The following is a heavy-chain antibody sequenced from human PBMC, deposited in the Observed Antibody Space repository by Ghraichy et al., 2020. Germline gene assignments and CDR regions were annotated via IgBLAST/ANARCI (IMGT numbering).Heavy chain of an antibody. V-gene: IGHV4-59*01. J-gene: IGHJ4*02. CDR1: GGSISSYY. Sequence: SETLSLTCTVSGGSISSYYWSWIRQPPGKGLEWIGYIYYSGSTNYNPSLKSRVTISVDTSKNQFSLKLSSVTAADTAVYYCARFLYGDPLAGVGYWGQGTLVTVSS. CDR3: ARFLYGDPLAGVGY. D-gene: IGHD4-17*01. CDR2: IYYSGST.